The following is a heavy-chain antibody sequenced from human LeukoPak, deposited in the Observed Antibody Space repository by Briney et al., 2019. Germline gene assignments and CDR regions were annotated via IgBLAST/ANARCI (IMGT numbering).Heavy chain of an antibody. CDR1: GGSISSSSYY. Sequence: SETLSLTCTVSGGSISSSSYYWGWIRQPPGKGLEWIGSIYYSGSTYYNSSLKSRVTISVDTSKNQFSLKLSSVTAADTAVYYCARLFVVTFGGYGAADYWGQGTLVTVSS. CDR2: IYYSGST. D-gene: IGHD5-12*01. V-gene: IGHV4-39*01. CDR3: ARLFVVTFGGYGAADY. J-gene: IGHJ4*02.